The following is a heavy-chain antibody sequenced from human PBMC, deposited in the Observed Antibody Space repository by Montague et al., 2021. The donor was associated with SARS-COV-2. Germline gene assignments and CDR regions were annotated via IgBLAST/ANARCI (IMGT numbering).Heavy chain of an antibody. CDR3: ARGTRITIFGVVNQFDY. Sequence: TLSLTCTVSGGSISSGGYYWSWIRQHPGKGLEWIGYIYYSGSTYYNPSLKSRVTKSVDTSKNQFSLKLSSVTAADTAVYYCARGTRITIFGVVNQFDYWGQGTLVTVSS. D-gene: IGHD3-3*01. CDR1: GGSISSGGYY. CDR2: IYYSGST. J-gene: IGHJ4*02. V-gene: IGHV4-31*03.